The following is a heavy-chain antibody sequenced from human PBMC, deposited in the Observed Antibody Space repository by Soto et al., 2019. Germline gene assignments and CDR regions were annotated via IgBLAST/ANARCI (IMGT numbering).Heavy chain of an antibody. CDR3: ARASDTVMVTYSYYGMDV. CDR1: GYTFTSYG. D-gene: IGHD5-18*01. Sequence: RPSVKVSCKASGYTFTSYGISWVRQAPGQGLEWMGWISAYSGNTNYAQKLQGRVTMTTDTSTSTAYMELRSLRSDDTAVYYCARASDTVMVTYSYYGMDVWGQGTTVTVSS. CDR2: ISAYSGNT. V-gene: IGHV1-18*01. J-gene: IGHJ6*02.